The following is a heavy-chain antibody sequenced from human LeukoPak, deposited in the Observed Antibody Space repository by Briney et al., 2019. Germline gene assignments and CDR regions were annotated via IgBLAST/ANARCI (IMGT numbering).Heavy chain of an antibody. D-gene: IGHD1-26*01. CDR3: ARLWLTESGKFDY. V-gene: IGHV5-51*01. CDR1: GYRFTSYW. CDR2: IYAGDSES. Sequence: GESLKISCKGSGYRFTSYWIGWVRQMPGKGLEWMGIIYAGDSESRYSPSFQGHVTISADKSISTAYLQWSSLKASDTAMYCCARLWLTESGKFDYWGQGTLVTVSS. J-gene: IGHJ4*02.